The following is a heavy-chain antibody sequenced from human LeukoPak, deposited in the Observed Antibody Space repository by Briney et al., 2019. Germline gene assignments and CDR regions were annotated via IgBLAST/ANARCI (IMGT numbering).Heavy chain of an antibody. Sequence: PSETLSLTCTVSGGSISSYYWSWIRQPPGKGLEWIGYIYYSGSTNYNPSLKSRVTISVDTSKNQFSLKLSSVTAADTAVYYCARCSLDYGGNPDAFDIWGQGTMVTVSS. CDR3: ARCSLDYGGNPDAFDI. D-gene: IGHD4-23*01. CDR2: IYYSGST. J-gene: IGHJ3*02. V-gene: IGHV4-59*01. CDR1: GGSISSYY.